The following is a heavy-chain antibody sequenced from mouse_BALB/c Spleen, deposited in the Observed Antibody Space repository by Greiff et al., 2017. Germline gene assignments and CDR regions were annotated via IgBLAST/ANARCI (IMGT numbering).Heavy chain of an antibody. CDR2: ISSGGSYT. J-gene: IGHJ3*01. Sequence: EVHLVESGGGLVKPGGSLKLSCAASGFTFSSYAMSWVRQTPEKRLEWVATISSGGSYTYYPDSVKGRFTISRDNAKNTLYLQMSSLRSEDTAMYYCARHGYDDRAWFAYWGQGTLVTVSA. V-gene: IGHV5-9-3*01. CDR3: ARHGYDDRAWFAY. D-gene: IGHD2-2*01. CDR1: GFTFSSYA.